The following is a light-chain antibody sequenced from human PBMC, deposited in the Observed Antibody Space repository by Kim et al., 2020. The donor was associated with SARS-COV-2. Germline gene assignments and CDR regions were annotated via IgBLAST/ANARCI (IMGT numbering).Light chain of an antibody. CDR1: SSNIGSNT. CDR2: TNN. J-gene: IGLJ3*02. CDR3: AAWDDSLNGWV. Sequence: GQRVTISCSGRSSNIGSNTVNWYQQLPGTAPKLLIYTNNKRPSGVPDRFSGSKSGTSASLAISGLRSEDEADYYCAAWDDSLNGWVFGGGTKLTVL. V-gene: IGLV1-44*01.